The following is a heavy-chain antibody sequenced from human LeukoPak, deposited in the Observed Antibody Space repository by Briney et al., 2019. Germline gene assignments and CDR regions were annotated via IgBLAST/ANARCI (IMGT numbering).Heavy chain of an antibody. J-gene: IGHJ4*02. V-gene: IGHV4-59*01. CDR2: IYCSGST. CDR3: ARGYSSGWYYFDY. D-gene: IGHD6-19*01. Sequence: SETLSLTCTVSGGSISSYYWSWIRQPPGKGLEWIGYIYCSGSTNYNPSLKSRVTISVDTSKNQFSLKLSSVTAADTAVYYCARGYSSGWYYFDYWGQGTLVTVSS. CDR1: GGSISSYY.